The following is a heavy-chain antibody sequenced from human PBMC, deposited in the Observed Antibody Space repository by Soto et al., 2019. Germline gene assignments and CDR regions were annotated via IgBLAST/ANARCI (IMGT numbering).Heavy chain of an antibody. CDR1: GFTFSSYW. J-gene: IGHJ3*02. Sequence: PGGSLRLSCAASGFTFSSYWMSWVRQAPGKGLEWVANIKQDGSEKYYVDSVKGRFTISRYNAKNSLYLQMNSLRAEDTAVYYCARLAVRGVTYYFLGDIWGQGTMVTVSS. V-gene: IGHV3-7*01. D-gene: IGHD3-10*01. CDR3: ARLAVRGVTYYFLGDI. CDR2: IKQDGSEK.